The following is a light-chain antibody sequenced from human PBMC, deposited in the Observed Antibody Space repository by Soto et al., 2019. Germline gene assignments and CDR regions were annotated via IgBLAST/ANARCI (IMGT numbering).Light chain of an antibody. CDR1: QSVSNNY. CDR2: DAS. J-gene: IGKJ3*01. Sequence: EMVLTQSPGTLSLSPGARATLSCRASQSVSNNYLAWYQQKPGQAPRLLIYDASSRATGIPDRISGSGSGTDFTLTISRLEPEDFAVYYCQQYGSAPFTFGPGTKVDIK. CDR3: QQYGSAPFT. V-gene: IGKV3-20*01.